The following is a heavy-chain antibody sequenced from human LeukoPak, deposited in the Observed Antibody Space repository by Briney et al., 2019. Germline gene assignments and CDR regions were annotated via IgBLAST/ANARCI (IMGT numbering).Heavy chain of an antibody. CDR1: GGSISSSSYY. V-gene: IGHV4-31*03. J-gene: IGHJ3*02. D-gene: IGHD4-17*01. CDR3: ARDKVLGNGPTVTKRPGGDAFDI. Sequence: SSETLSLTCTVSGGSISSSSYYWSWIRQHPGKGLEWIGYIYYSGSTYYNPSLKSRVTISVDTSKNQFSLKLSSVTAADTAVYYCARDKVLGNGPTVTKRPGGDAFDIWDQGTMVTVSS. CDR2: IYYSGST.